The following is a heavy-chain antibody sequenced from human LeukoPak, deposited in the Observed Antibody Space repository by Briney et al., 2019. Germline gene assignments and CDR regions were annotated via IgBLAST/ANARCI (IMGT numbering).Heavy chain of an antibody. CDR1: RYSISSDYH. CDR2: MYQTGST. J-gene: IGHJ5*02. CDR3: ARDYYDSSGYRWGFDP. D-gene: IGHD3-22*01. Sequence: SETLSLTCTVSRYSISSDYHWGWIRQPPGKGLEWIASMYQTGSTYYNPSLKSRVTISVDTSKNQFSLKLSSVTAADTAVYYCARDYYDSSGYRWGFDPWGQGTLVTVSS. V-gene: IGHV4-38-2*02.